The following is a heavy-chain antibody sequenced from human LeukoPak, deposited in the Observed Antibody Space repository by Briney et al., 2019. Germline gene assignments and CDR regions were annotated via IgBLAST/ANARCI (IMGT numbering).Heavy chain of an antibody. V-gene: IGHV4-34*01. D-gene: IGHD3-16*01. Sequence: PSETLSLTCGVYGGSFIGYYWSWIRQPPGKGLEWVGEIKGLEWIGEINDNGSTNYNSSLKSRVTMSVDTSKKQFSLKLSSVTAADTAVYYCARHHYEQSFDIWGQGTMVTVSS. CDR2: INDNGST. CDR3: ARHHYEQSFDI. J-gene: IGHJ3*02. CDR1: GGSFIGYY.